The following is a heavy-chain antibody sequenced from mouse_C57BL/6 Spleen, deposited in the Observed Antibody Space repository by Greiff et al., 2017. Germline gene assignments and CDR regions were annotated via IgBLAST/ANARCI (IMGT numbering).Heavy chain of an antibody. CDR1: GYTFTSYW. Sequence: VQLQQPGAELVMPGASVKLSCKASGYTFTSYWMHWVKQRPGQGLEWIGEIDPSDSYTNYNQKFKGKSTLTVDKSSSTAYMQLSSLTSEDSAVYYCARTGSLGPAYWGQGTLVTVSA. V-gene: IGHV1-69*01. CDR2: IDPSDSYT. J-gene: IGHJ3*01. D-gene: IGHD4-1*01. CDR3: ARTGSLGPAY.